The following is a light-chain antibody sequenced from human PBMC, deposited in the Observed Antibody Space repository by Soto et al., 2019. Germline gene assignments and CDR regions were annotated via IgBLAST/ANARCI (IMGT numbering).Light chain of an antibody. CDR1: QSISSY. V-gene: IGKV1-5*01. CDR3: QQYNTYLS. CDR2: HAS. Sequence: DIQMTQSPSSLSASVGDRVTITFLASQSISSYLNWYQQKPGKAPTLLIYHASSLESGVPSRFSGSGSGTEFTLTISSLQPDDVATYYCQQYNTYLSFGQGTKVDIK. J-gene: IGKJ1*01.